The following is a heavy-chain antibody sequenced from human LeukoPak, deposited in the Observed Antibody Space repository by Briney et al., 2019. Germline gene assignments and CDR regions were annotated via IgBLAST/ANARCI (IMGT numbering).Heavy chain of an antibody. D-gene: IGHD6-13*01. CDR3: ARRRAEGGSNGHYNWFDP. CDR1: GDSINAYY. V-gene: IGHV4-59*08. J-gene: IGHJ5*02. CDR2: IYFRGTT. Sequence: SETLSLTCTVSGDSINAYYWGWIRQPPGKGLEWIGYIYFRGTTKCNPSLESRVTISVDTSKNQFSLKLSSVTAADTAVYYCARRRAEGGSNGHYNWFDPWGQGILVTVSS.